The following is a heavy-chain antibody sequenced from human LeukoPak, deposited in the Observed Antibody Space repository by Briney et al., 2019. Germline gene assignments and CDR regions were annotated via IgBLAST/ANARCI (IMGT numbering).Heavy chain of an antibody. D-gene: IGHD5-24*01. J-gene: IGHJ4*02. Sequence: GESLKISCKGSGYIFAHYWIGWVRQMPGKGLEWMGIIYPGDSDTRYSPSFQGQVTISADKSISTAYQQWSSLKASDTAMYYCARQDGYGLFYFDYWGQGTLVTVSS. CDR2: IYPGDSDT. CDR3: ARQDGYGLFYFDY. V-gene: IGHV5-51*01. CDR1: GYIFAHYW.